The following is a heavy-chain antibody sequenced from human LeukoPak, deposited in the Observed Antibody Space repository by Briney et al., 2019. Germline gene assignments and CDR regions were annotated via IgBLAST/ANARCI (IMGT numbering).Heavy chain of an antibody. CDR3: ARESITGHRDFDY. CDR1: GFTFGSYS. J-gene: IGHJ4*02. V-gene: IGHV3-48*01. D-gene: IGHD1-20*01. Sequence: GGSLRLSCAASGFTFGSYSMNWVRQAPGKGLEWISYISSGSRTIYYADSVEGRLTVSRDNAKNSLYLQMSSLRAEDTAVYYCARESITGHRDFDYWGQGTLVTVSS. CDR2: ISSGSRTI.